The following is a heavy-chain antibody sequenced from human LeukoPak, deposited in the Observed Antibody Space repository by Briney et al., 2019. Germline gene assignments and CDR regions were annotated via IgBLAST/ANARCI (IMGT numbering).Heavy chain of an antibody. CDR3: ARGSHGDYDPYPFDY. CDR2: ISAYNGNT. Sequence: VSVKVSCKASGYTFTSYGISWVRQAPGQGLEWMGWISAYNGNTNYAQKLQGRVTMTTDTSTSTAYMELRSLRSDDTAVYYCARGSHGDYDPYPFDYWGQGTLVTVSS. D-gene: IGHD4-17*01. J-gene: IGHJ4*02. CDR1: GYTFTSYG. V-gene: IGHV1-18*01.